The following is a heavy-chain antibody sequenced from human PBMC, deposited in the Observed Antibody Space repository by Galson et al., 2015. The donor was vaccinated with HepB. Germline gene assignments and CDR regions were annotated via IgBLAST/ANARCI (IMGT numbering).Heavy chain of an antibody. CDR1: GGSFSGYY. D-gene: IGHD3-22*01. J-gene: IGHJ4*02. Sequence: ETLSLTCAVYGGSFSGYYWSWIRQPPGKGLEWIGEINHSGSTNYNPSLKSRVTISVDTSKNQFSLKLSSVTAADTAVYYCARSDYYDSSGYYAKPSPFDYWGPGTLVTVSS. CDR3: ARSDYYDSSGYYAKPSPFDY. CDR2: INHSGST. V-gene: IGHV4-34*01.